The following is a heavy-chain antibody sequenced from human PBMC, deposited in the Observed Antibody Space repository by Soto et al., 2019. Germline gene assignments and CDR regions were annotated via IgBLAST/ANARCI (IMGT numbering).Heavy chain of an antibody. Sequence: EVQLLESGGGLVQPGGSLRLSCAASGFTFSSYAMSWVRQAPGKGLEWVSAISGSGGSTYYADSVKGRFTISRDNSQNTLYLQMNSLRAEDTAVYYCAKADYYDSSGYPGGYFDYWGQGTLVTVSS. CDR1: GFTFSSYA. V-gene: IGHV3-23*01. CDR2: ISGSGGST. D-gene: IGHD3-22*01. CDR3: AKADYYDSSGYPGGYFDY. J-gene: IGHJ4*02.